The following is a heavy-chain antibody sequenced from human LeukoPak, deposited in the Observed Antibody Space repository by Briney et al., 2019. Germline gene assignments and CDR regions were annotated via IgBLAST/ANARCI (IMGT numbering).Heavy chain of an antibody. CDR1: GYSFTSYW. Sequence: GESLKISCKGSGYSFTSYWIGWVRQMPGKGLEWMGIIYPGDSDTRYSPSFQGQVTISGDKSISTAYLQWSSLKASDTAMYYCARHLNYYDSSGPRYNGMDVWGQGTTVTVSS. V-gene: IGHV5-51*01. CDR2: IYPGDSDT. CDR3: ARHLNYYDSSGPRYNGMDV. J-gene: IGHJ6*02. D-gene: IGHD3-22*01.